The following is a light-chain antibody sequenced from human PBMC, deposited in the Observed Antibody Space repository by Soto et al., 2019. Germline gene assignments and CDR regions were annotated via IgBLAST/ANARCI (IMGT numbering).Light chain of an antibody. J-gene: IGKJ2*01. V-gene: IGKV3-20*01. CDR1: QTLTTRF. CDR2: GAS. Sequence: EIVLAQSPGTLSLSPGVRATLSCMASQTLTTRFLAWYQQKPGQAPRLLIYGASSRATCIPDRFSGSGSGTEYTFTISRLEPEDFAVYSCQQYADLPYTFGQGTTLEIK. CDR3: QQYADLPYT.